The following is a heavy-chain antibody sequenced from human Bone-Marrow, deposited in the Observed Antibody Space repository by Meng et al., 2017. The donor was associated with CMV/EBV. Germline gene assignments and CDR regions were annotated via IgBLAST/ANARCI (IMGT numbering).Heavy chain of an antibody. D-gene: IGHD6-13*01. CDR3: ARDRAWQQLVPKWFDP. CDR2: ISGSGGST. V-gene: IGHV3-23*01. J-gene: IGHJ5*02. Sequence: GESLKISCAASGFTFSSYAMSWVRQAPGKGLEWVSAISGSGGSTYYADSVKGRFTISRDNSKNTLYLQMNSLRAEDTAVYYYARDRAWQQLVPKWFDPWGQGTLVTVPS. CDR1: GFTFSSYA.